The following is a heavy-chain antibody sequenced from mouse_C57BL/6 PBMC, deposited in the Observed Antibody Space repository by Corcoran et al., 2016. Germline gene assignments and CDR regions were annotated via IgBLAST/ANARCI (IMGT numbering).Heavy chain of an antibody. CDR3: ARPHSLGYYAMDY. CDR2: ISYDGSN. CDR1: GYSITSGYY. J-gene: IGHJ4*01. Sequence: DVQLQESGPGLVKPSQSLSLTCSVTGYSITSGYYWNWIRQFPGNKLEWMGYISYDGSNNYNPSLKNRISITRDTSKNQFFLKLNSVTTEDTATYYCARPHSLGYYAMDYWGQGTSVTVSS. D-gene: IGHD3-1*01. V-gene: IGHV3-6*01.